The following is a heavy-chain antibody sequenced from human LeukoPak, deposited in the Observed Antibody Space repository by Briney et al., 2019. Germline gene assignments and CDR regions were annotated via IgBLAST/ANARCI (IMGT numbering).Heavy chain of an antibody. J-gene: IGHJ4*02. CDR3: AKPNMGIAPIDC. D-gene: IGHD6-13*01. Sequence: GGSLRLSCAASGFTSSSYWMHWVRQAPGKGLEWVSSISGSGGNTYYADSVKGRFTISRDNSKNTLYLQMSSLRAEDTAVYFCAKPNMGIAPIDCWGQGTLVTVSS. CDR2: ISGSGGNT. V-gene: IGHV3-23*01. CDR1: GFTSSSYW.